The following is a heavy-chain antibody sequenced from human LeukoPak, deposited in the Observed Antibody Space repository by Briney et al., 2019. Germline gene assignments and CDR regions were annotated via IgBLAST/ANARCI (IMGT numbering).Heavy chain of an antibody. CDR2: IYYSGST. Sequence: SETLSLTCTVSGGSISSYYWSWIRQPPGKGLGWIGYIYYSGSTNYNPSLKSRVTISVDTSKNQFSLKLSSVTAADTAVYYCARAGAPNGDYDSTTNWFDPWGQGTLVTVSS. J-gene: IGHJ5*02. CDR1: GGSISSYY. CDR3: ARAGAPNGDYDSTTNWFDP. V-gene: IGHV4-59*01. D-gene: IGHD4-17*01.